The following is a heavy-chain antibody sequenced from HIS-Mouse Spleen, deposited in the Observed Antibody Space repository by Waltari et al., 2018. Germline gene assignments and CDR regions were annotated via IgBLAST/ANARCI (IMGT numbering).Heavy chain of an antibody. CDR2: INTNSGST. Sequence: QVQLVQSGAEVKKPGASVKVSCKASGYTFTGYYMHWVRQAPGQGLEWLGWINTNSGSTNYAQKCKGRVTTTRDTSISTAYMELSRLGSDDTAVYYCARDSPTQLGGDAFDIWGQGTMVTVSS. CDR1: GYTFTGYY. J-gene: IGHJ3*02. V-gene: IGHV1-2*02. CDR3: ARDSPTQLGGDAFDI. D-gene: IGHD3-10*01.